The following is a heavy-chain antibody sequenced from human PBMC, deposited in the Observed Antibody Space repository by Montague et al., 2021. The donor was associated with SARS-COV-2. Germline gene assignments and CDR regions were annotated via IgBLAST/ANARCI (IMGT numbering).Heavy chain of an antibody. J-gene: IGHJ5*02. D-gene: IGHD3-16*02. V-gene: IGHV4-39*01. CDR3: ARLGFVELWLNLGWFDP. Sequence: SETLSLTCSVSGDSIRSSGYYWGWIRQPPGKGLEWIGPVYYSGSTNYNPSLKSRVTIPVDTSKNQFSLELRSVTAADTAVYYCARLGFVELWLNLGWFDPWGQGTLVTVPS. CDR2: VYYSGST. CDR1: GDSIRSSGYY.